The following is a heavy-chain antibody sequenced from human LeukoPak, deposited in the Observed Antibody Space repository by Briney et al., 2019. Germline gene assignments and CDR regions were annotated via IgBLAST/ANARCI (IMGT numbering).Heavy chain of an antibody. V-gene: IGHV3-30*03. D-gene: IGHD6-6*01. CDR3: AHGVSSSSHYYYYLGMDV. Sequence: PGRSQRLSCAASGLTFSSYAMHWVRQAPGKGLEWVAVISSDGISKYYADSVKGRFTISRDNSKNTLYLRMISLRAEDTGVYYCAHGVSSSSHYYYYLGMDVWGQGTTVTVS. J-gene: IGHJ6*02. CDR2: ISSDGISK. CDR1: GLTFSSYA.